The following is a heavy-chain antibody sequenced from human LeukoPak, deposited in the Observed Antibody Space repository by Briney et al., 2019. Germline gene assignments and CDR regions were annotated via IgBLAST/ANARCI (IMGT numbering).Heavy chain of an antibody. CDR2: INHSGST. D-gene: IGHD1-26*01. CDR3: ASYYSGSYWD. Sequence: SETLSLTCAVYGGSFSGYYWSWIRQPPGKGLEWIGEINHSGSTNYNPSLKSRVTISVDTSKNQFSLKLSSVTAADTAVYYCASYYSGSYWDWGQGTLVTVSS. CDR1: GGSFSGYY. J-gene: IGHJ4*02. V-gene: IGHV4-34*01.